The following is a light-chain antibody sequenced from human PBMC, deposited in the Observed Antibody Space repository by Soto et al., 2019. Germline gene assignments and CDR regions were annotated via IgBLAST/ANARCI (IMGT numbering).Light chain of an antibody. CDR2: VGTGGIVG. Sequence: QLVLTQPPSASASLGASVTLTCTLSSGYSNYKVDWYQQRPGKGPRFVMRVGTGGIVGSKGDGIPDRFSVLGSGLKRYLTIKNIQEEDESDYHCGADHGSGSNFVQVFGGGTKLTVL. J-gene: IGLJ2*01. CDR1: SGYSNYK. CDR3: GADHGSGSNFVQV. V-gene: IGLV9-49*01.